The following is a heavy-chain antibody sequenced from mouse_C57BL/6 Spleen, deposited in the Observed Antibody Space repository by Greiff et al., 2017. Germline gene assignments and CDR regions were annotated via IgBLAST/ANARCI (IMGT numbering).Heavy chain of an antibody. CDR1: GYTFTSYW. Sequence: QVQLQQPGAELVKPGASVKMSCKASGYTFTSYWITWVKQRPGQGLEWIGDISPGSGSTNYNEKFKSKATLTVDTSSSTAYMQLSSLTSEDSAVYYCARGEYDYEDFDYWGQGTTLTVSS. D-gene: IGHD2-4*01. CDR2: ISPGSGST. V-gene: IGHV1-55*01. CDR3: ARGEYDYEDFDY. J-gene: IGHJ2*01.